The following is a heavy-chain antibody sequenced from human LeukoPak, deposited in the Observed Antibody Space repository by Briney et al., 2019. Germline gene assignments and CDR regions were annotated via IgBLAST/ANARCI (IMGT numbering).Heavy chain of an antibody. CDR3: ARHHEPPTYYTDY. J-gene: IGHJ4*02. CDR2: IYPGDSDT. V-gene: IGHV5-51*01. CDR1: GYRFTTDW. Sequence: GESLKISCHASGYRFTTDWIGWVRQVPGKGLEWMGMIYPGDSDTRYSPSFQGQVTISADTSINTAFLQWSSLKASDTAMYFCARHHEPPTYYTDYWGQGTLVTVSS.